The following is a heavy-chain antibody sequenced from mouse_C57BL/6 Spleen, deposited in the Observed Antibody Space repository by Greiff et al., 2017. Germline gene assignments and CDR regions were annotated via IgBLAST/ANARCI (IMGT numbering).Heavy chain of an antibody. V-gene: IGHV1-64*01. D-gene: IGHD1-1*01. CDR2: IHPNSGST. CDR3: ARGALITTVVAPYFDY. CDR1: GYTFTSYW. Sequence: QVQLQQSGAELVKPGASVKLSCKASGYTFTSYWMHWVKQRPGQGLEWIGMIHPNSGSTNYNEKFKSKATLTVDKSSSTAYMQLSSLTSEDSAVYYCARGALITTVVAPYFDYWGQGTTLTVSS. J-gene: IGHJ2*01.